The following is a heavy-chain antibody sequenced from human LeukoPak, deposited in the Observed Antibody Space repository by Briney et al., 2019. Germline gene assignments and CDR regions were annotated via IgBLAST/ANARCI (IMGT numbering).Heavy chain of an antibody. CDR2: IYPGDSDT. CDR1: GYTYATYW. V-gene: IGHV5-51*01. D-gene: IGHD1-26*01. Sequence: GESLKISCQSSGYTYATYWIGWVRQMPGKGLEWMGIIYPGDSDTKYSPSFEGLVTISVDKSISTAYLEWSSLKASDTAMYYCARHIVPFYFDEWGQGTLVTVSS. CDR3: ARHIVPFYFDE. J-gene: IGHJ4*02.